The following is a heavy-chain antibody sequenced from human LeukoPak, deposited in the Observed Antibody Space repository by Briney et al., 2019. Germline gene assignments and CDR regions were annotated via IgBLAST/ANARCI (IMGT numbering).Heavy chain of an antibody. J-gene: IGHJ4*02. CDR3: ARKAAAGKSYYFDY. D-gene: IGHD6-13*01. V-gene: IGHV3-7*01. CDR2: IKQDGSEK. CDR1: GFTFSSYW. Sequence: GGSLRLSCAASGFTFSSYWMSWVRQAPGKGLEWVDNIKQDGSEKYYVDSVKGRFTISRDNAKNSLYLQMNSLRAEDTAVYYCARKAAAGKSYYFDYWGQGTLVTVSS.